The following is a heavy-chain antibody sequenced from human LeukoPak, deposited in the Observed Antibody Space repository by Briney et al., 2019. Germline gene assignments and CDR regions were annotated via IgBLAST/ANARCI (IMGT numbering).Heavy chain of an antibody. D-gene: IGHD3-22*01. CDR3: ARFADSSVFGY. J-gene: IGHJ4*02. V-gene: IGHV5-51*03. CDR2: IYPGDSDT. CDR1: GYSFTSYW. Sequence: KPGESLKISCKGAGYSFTSYWIGWVRQMPGKGMEWVGIIYPGDSDTKYSPSFQGQVTISADKSITTAYLQWSSLKASDTAMYYCARFADSSVFGYWGQGTLVTVSS.